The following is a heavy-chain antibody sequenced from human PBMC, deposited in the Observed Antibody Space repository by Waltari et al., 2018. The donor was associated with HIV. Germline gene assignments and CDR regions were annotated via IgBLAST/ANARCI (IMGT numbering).Heavy chain of an antibody. V-gene: IGHV3-30*01. CDR2: ISYDGSKK. CDR3: ARDRREDDYVWGSYIFDY. D-gene: IGHD3-16*01. CDR1: GFTFSNYT. J-gene: IGHJ4*02. Sequence: QVQLVESGGGVVQPGRSLRLSCAASGFTFSNYTMHWVRQAPGKGLEWVAVISYDGSKKYYADAVKGRFTISRDNSKNTLYLQMNSLRAEDTAVYNCARDRREDDYVWGSYIFDYWGQGTLVTVSS.